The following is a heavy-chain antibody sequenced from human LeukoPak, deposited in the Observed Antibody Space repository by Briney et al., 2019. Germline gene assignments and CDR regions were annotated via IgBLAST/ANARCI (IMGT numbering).Heavy chain of an antibody. Sequence: GGSLRLSCAASGFTFSSYSMNWVRQAPGKGLEWVSSISSSSSYIYYAHSVKGRFTISRDNAKNSLYLQMNSLGAEDTAVYYCARDVVQLEWETSWFDPWGQGTLVTVSS. J-gene: IGHJ5*02. CDR1: GFTFSSYS. CDR3: ARDVVQLEWETSWFDP. CDR2: ISSSSSYI. D-gene: IGHD1-1*01. V-gene: IGHV3-21*01.